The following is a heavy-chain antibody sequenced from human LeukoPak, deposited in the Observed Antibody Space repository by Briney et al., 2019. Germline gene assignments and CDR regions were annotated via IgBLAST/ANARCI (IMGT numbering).Heavy chain of an antibody. CDR3: AVYTSGYLKY. CDR1: GFTFSDVW. D-gene: IGHD3-22*01. J-gene: IGHJ4*02. Sequence: GGSLRLSCAASGFTFSDVWMTWVRQAPGKGLEWVGRIKSMTAGGASDYAGPVKGRFTISRDDSKNTLYLQMNSLRTEDTGVYYCAVYTSGYLKYWGQGALVTVSS. CDR2: IKSMTAGGAS. V-gene: IGHV3-15*01.